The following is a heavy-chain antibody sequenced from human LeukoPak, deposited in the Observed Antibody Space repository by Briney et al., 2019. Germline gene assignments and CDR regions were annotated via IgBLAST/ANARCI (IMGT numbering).Heavy chain of an antibody. CDR1: GGSMRDYY. J-gene: IGHJ4*02. CDR3: ARHGGLSTLDY. D-gene: IGHD3-3*01. Sequence: SETLSLTCTVSGGSMRDYYWSWIRQPPGKGLEWIGYIYYSGSTNYNPSLKSRVTISVDTSKNQFSLKLTSVTAADTAVYYCARHGGLSTLDYWGQGTLVTVSS. CDR2: IYYSGST. V-gene: IGHV4-59*01.